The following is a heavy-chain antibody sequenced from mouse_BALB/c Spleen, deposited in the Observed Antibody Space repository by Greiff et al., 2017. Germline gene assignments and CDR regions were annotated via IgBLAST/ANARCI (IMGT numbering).Heavy chain of an antibody. Sequence: EVQLVESGGGLVKPGGSLKLSCAASGFAFSSYDMSWVRQTPEKRLEWVACISSGGGSTYYPDTVKGRFTISRDNAKNTLYLQMSSLKSEDTAMYYCARHDGYAMDYWGQGTSVTVSS. J-gene: IGHJ4*01. D-gene: IGHD2-3*01. CDR3: ARHDGYAMDY. CDR2: ISSGGGST. CDR1: GFAFSSYD. V-gene: IGHV5-12-1*01.